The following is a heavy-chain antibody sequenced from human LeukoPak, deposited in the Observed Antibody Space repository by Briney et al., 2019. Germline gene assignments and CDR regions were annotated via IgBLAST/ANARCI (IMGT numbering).Heavy chain of an antibody. CDR2: INAGNGNT. D-gene: IGHD6-13*01. CDR3: ARVFEQQLGTTFDY. J-gene: IGHJ4*02. V-gene: IGHV1-3*01. CDR1: GYTFTSYA. Sequence: GASVKVSCKASGYTFTSYAMHWVRQAPGQRLEWMGWINAGNGNTKYSQKFQGRVTITRDTSANTAYMELSSLRSEDTAVYYCARVFEQQLGTTFDYWGQGTLVTVSS.